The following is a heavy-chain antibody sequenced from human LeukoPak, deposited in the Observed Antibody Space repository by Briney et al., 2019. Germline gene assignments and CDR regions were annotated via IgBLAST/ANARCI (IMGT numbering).Heavy chain of an antibody. J-gene: IGHJ6*03. Sequence: SETLSLTCTVSGGSISSYYWSWIRQPPGKGLEWIGYMHYSGSTNYNPSLKSRVTISVDTSKNQFSLKLSSVTAADTAVYYCARESGQHYYYMDAWGKGTTVTVSS. V-gene: IGHV4-59*01. D-gene: IGHD3-3*01. CDR3: ARESGQHYYYMDA. CDR1: GGSISSYY. CDR2: MHYSGST.